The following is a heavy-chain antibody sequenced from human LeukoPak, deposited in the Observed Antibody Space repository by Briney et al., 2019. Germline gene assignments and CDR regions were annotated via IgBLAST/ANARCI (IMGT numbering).Heavy chain of an antibody. CDR2: IITIFGTA. CDR3: ARSSRAYYYYYMDV. CDR1: GDTFSSYA. J-gene: IGHJ6*03. D-gene: IGHD6-13*01. Sequence: SVKVSCKASGDTFSSYAISWVRQAPGQGLEWMGGIITIFGTANYAQKFQGRVTITADKSTSTAYMELSSLRSEDTAVYYCARSSRAYYYYYMDVWGKGTTVTVSS. V-gene: IGHV1-69*06.